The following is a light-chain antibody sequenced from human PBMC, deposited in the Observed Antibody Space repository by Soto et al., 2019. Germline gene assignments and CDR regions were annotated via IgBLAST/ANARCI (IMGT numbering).Light chain of an antibody. CDR1: QSISSY. CDR3: QQTDSAPLT. V-gene: IGKV1-39*01. Sequence: DIQMTQSPSSLSASVGDTITITCRASQSISSYLNWYQHKPGKAPELLIYAASSLQTGVPSKFRGGGSGTDFSLTIDSLQPEDLASYYCQQTDSAPLTFGPGTKVDIK. J-gene: IGKJ3*01. CDR2: AAS.